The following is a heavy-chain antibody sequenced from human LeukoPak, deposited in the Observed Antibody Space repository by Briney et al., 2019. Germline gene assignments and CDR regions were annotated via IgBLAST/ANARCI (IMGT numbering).Heavy chain of an antibody. CDR1: GYSFTGYF. CDR3: ARSGSTGYSLDY. V-gene: IGHV1-2*02. CDR2: IDPNSGDT. D-gene: IGHD3-22*01. Sequence: GASVKVSSKASGYSFTGYFIHWVRQAPRQGLEWMGCIDPNSGDTKYAQKFQGRVSMPRDTSTRTAYMELSRLRSDDTAVYFCARSGSTGYSLDYWGQGTLVTVSS. J-gene: IGHJ4*02.